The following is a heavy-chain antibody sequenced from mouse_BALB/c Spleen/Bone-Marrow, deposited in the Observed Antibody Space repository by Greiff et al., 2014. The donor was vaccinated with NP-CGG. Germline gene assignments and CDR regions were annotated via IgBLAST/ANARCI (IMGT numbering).Heavy chain of an antibody. V-gene: IGHV2-2*02. CDR3: ARNHRGYYFDY. CDR2: IWSGGST. D-gene: IGHD3-1*01. CDR1: GFSLTTYG. J-gene: IGHJ2*01. Sequence: QVQLKESGPGLVQPSQSLSITCTVPGFSLTTYGVHWVRQSPGKGLEWLGVIWSGGSTDYNVAFISRLSISKDNSKSQVFFKMNSLQANDTAIYYCARNHRGYYFDYWGQGTTLTVSS.